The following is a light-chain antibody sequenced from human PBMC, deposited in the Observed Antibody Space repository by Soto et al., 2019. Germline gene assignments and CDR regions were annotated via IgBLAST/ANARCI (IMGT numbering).Light chain of an antibody. Sequence: SYELTQPPSVSVAPEKTATITCGGDNIGINVVHWYQQKPGQAPLLVVYDSDRPSGIPERFSGSTSGNTATLTISRVEAGDEADYYCQLWNSSSDQGVFGGGTKLTVL. V-gene: IGLV3-21*03. CDR2: DS. CDR3: QLWNSSSDQGV. J-gene: IGLJ3*02. CDR1: NIGINV.